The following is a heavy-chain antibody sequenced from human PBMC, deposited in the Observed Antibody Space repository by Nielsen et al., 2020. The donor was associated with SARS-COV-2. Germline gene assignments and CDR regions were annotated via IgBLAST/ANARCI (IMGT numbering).Heavy chain of an antibody. D-gene: IGHD3-16*02. CDR1: GYTFTSND. CDR3: VIVTAALAFDP. Sequence: ASVKVSCKASGYTFTSNDITWVRQAPGQGLEWMGWIHVGSGNTKYSPRFQGRVTFTSDTSATTALMELSSLKSEDTAVYFCVIVTAALAFDPWGQGTLVTVSS. V-gene: IGHV1-18*04. J-gene: IGHJ5*02. CDR2: IHVGSGNT.